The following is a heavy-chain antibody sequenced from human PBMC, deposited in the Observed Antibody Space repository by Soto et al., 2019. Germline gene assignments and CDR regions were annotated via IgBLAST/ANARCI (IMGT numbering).Heavy chain of an antibody. CDR3: AKGGGTEWHCYFDL. V-gene: IGHV3-30*18. CDR1: GFSFNSDV. Sequence: QVQLVESGGGVVQPGRSLGLSCAASGFSFNSDVMHWVRQPPGRGLEWVAVISSGSGTRIYADSVKGRFTISRDNSKTTLYLQMDSLRVEDTAVYYCAKGGGTEWHCYFDLWGRGTPVTVSS. J-gene: IGHJ2*01. CDR2: ISSGSGTR. D-gene: IGHD3-3*01.